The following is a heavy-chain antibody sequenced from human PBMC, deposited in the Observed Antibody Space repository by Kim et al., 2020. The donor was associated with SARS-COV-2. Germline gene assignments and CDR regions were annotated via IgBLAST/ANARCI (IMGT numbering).Heavy chain of an antibody. J-gene: IGHJ4*02. CDR2: IYYSGST. CDR1: GGSISSGGYY. V-gene: IGHV4-31*03. D-gene: IGHD4-17*01. Sequence: SETLSLTCTVSGGSISSGGYYWSWIRQHPGKGLEWIGYIYYSGSTYYNPSLKSRVTISVDTSKNQFSLKLSSVTAADTAVYYCAREHYDLGDYWGQGTLVTVSS. CDR3: AREHYDLGDY.